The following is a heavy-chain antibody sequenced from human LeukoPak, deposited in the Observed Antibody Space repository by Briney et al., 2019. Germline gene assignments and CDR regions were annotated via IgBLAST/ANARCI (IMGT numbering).Heavy chain of an antibody. CDR2: IYYSGST. D-gene: IGHD3-22*01. Sequence: SQTLSLTCTVSGGSISSGGYYWSWIRQHPGKGLEWIGYIYYSGSTYYNPSRKSRVTISVDTSKNQFSLKLSSVTAADTAVYYCARADYYDSSGYYPFFDYWGQGTLVTVSS. CDR1: GGSISSGGYY. V-gene: IGHV4-31*03. J-gene: IGHJ4*02. CDR3: ARADYYDSSGYYPFFDY.